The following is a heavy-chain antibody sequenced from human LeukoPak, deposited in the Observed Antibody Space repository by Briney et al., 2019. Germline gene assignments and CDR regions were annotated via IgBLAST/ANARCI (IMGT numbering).Heavy chain of an antibody. CDR2: MYYSGTT. CDR3: ARYSGSNRWFDP. CDR1: GDSLSNVDYY. Sequence: SETLSLTCTLSGDSLSNVDYYWSWIRQSPGTGLEWIGYMYYSGTTYYNPSLRSRVAISVDASKNQFSLKLSSVTAADTAVYYCARYSGSNRWFDPWGQGTLVTVSS. D-gene: IGHD1-26*01. V-gene: IGHV4-30-4*08. J-gene: IGHJ5*02.